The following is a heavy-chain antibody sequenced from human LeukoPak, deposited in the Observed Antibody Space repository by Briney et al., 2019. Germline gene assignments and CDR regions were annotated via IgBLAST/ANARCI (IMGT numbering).Heavy chain of an antibody. D-gene: IGHD5-18*01. CDR3: ARDRRHSHSGFDY. Sequence: GGSLRLSCSASGFTFNIYSLNWVRQAPGKGLEWVSSITSTSTYIYYADSVKGRFTISRDNAQNSLYLQMNSLRAEDTAVYYCARDRRHSHSGFDYWGQGTLVTVSS. V-gene: IGHV3-21*01. CDR2: ITSTSTYI. CDR1: GFTFNIYS. J-gene: IGHJ4*02.